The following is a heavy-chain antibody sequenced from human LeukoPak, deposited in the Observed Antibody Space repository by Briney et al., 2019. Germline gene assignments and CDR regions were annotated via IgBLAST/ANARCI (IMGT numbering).Heavy chain of an antibody. CDR2: IYTSGST. J-gene: IGHJ4*02. CDR3: AGYYYDSSGYSDY. Sequence: SETLSLTCTVSGGSISSHYWSWIRQPAGKGLEWIGRIYTSGSTNYNPSLKSRDTMSVDTSKNQFSLKLSSVTAADTAVYYCAGYYYDSSGYSDYWGQGTLVTVSS. CDR1: GGSISSHY. V-gene: IGHV4-4*07. D-gene: IGHD3-22*01.